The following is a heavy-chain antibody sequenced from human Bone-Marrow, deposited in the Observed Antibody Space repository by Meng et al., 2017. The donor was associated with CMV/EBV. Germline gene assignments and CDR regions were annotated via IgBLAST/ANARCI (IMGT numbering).Heavy chain of an antibody. J-gene: IGHJ4*02. CDR3: ARFGYCISTSCLYYFDY. CDR2: INPSGGST. Sequence: ASVKVSCKASGYTFTSYYMHWVRQAPGQGLEWMGIINPSGGSTSYAQKFQGRVTMTRDTSTSTVYRELSSLRSEDTAVYYCARFGYCISTSCLYYFDYWGQGTLVTVSS. CDR1: GYTFTSYY. D-gene: IGHD2-2*03. V-gene: IGHV1-46*01.